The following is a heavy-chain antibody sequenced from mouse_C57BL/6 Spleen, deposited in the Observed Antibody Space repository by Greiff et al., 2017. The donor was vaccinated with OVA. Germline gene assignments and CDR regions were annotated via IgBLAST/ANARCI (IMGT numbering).Heavy chain of an antibody. V-gene: IGHV1-82*01. Sequence: VQLVESGPELVKPGASVKISCKASGYAFSSSWMNWVKQRPGKGLEWIGRIYPGDGDTNYNGKFKGKATLTADKSSSTAYMQLSSLTSEDSAVYFCARQDGSSCFDYWGQGTTLTVSS. J-gene: IGHJ2*01. CDR3: ARQDGSSCFDY. D-gene: IGHD1-1*01. CDR2: IYPGDGDT. CDR1: GYAFSSSW.